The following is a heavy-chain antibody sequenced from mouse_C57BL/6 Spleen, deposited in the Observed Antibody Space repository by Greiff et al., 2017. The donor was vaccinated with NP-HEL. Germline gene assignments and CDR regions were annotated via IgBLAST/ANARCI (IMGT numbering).Heavy chain of an antibody. J-gene: IGHJ4*01. V-gene: IGHV1-81*01. CDR1: GYTFTSYG. CDR2: IYPRSGNT. D-gene: IGHD2-5*01. Sequence: VQLQQSGAELARPGASVKLSCKASGYTFTSYGISWVKQRTGQGLEWIGEIYPRSGNTYYNEKFKGKATLTADKSSSTAYMELRSLTSEDSAVYFCARDYYSNYVDYAMDDWGQGTSVTVSS. CDR3: ARDYYSNYVDYAMDD.